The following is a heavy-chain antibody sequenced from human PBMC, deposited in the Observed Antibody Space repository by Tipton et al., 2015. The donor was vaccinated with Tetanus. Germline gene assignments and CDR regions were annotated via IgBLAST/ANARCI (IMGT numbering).Heavy chain of an antibody. CDR1: GGSISSGDYY. CDR3: ARSFRPRRITMVRGALGYFDY. Sequence: TLSLTCTVSGGSISSGDYYWSWIRQPPGKGLEWIWYIYYSGGTYYNPPLKSRVTISVDTSKSQFSLKLSSVTAADTAVYYCARSFRPRRITMVRGALGYFDYWGQGTLVTVSS. J-gene: IGHJ4*02. D-gene: IGHD3-10*01. CDR2: IYYSGGT. V-gene: IGHV4-30-4*01.